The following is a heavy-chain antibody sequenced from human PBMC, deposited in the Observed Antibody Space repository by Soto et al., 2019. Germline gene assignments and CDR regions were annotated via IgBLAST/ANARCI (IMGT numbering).Heavy chain of an antibody. CDR2: ISSSSSYI. V-gene: IGHV3-21*01. CDR1: GFTFSSYS. J-gene: IGHJ5*02. Sequence: PGGSLRLSCAASGFTFSSYSMNWVRQAPGKGLEWVSSISSSSSYIYYADSVKGRFTISRDNAKNSLYLQMNSLRAEDTAVYYCARDSGSYGGRFDPWGQGTLVTVSS. D-gene: IGHD1-26*01. CDR3: ARDSGSYGGRFDP.